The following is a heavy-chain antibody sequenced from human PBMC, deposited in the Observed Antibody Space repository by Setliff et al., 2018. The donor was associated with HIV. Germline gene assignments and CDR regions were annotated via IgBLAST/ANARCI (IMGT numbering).Heavy chain of an antibody. J-gene: IGHJ4*02. CDR1: GGSIVSYY. CDR3: ARDSVLGYCSGGSCSIDY. Sequence: PSETLSLTCTVSGGSIVSYYWTWIRQPAGKGLEWMGRIYTSGSINYNPSLKSRVTISVDTSKNQFSLKLSSVTAADTAVYYCARDSVLGYCSGGSCSIDYWGQGTLVTVSS. D-gene: IGHD2-15*01. CDR2: IYTSGSI. V-gene: IGHV4-4*07.